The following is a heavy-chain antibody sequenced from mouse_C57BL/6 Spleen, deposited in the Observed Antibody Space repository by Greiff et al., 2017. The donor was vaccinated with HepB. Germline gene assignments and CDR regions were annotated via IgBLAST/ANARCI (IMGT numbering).Heavy chain of an antibody. V-gene: IGHV1-52*01. J-gene: IGHJ2*01. CDR1: GYTFTSYW. CDR3: ARDLNGFPFDY. CDR2: IDPSDSET. Sequence: QVQLKQPGAELVRPGSSVKLSCKASGYTFTSYWMHWVKQRPIQGLEWIGNIDPSDSETHYNQKFKDKATLTVDKSSSTAYMQLSSLTSEDSAVYYCARDLNGFPFDYWGQGTTLTVSS.